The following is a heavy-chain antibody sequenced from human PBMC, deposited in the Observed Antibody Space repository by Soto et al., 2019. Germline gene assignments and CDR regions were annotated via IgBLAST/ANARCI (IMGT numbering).Heavy chain of an antibody. D-gene: IGHD6-13*01. J-gene: IGHJ4*02. Sequence: ESGGGVVQPGRSLGLSCAASGFTFSSYAMHWVRQAPGKGLEWVAVISYDGSNKYYADSVKGRFTISRDNSKNTLYLQMNSLRAQDTAVYYCARGQEGSWYYGRYYFAYWGQGTLVTVSS. CDR2: ISYDGSNK. CDR3: ARGQEGSWYYGRYYFAY. V-gene: IGHV3-30-3*01. CDR1: GFTFSSYA.